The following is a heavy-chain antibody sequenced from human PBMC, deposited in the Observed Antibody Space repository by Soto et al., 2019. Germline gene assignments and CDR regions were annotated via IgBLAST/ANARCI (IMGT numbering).Heavy chain of an antibody. Sequence: EVQLLESGGGLAQPGESLRLSCAASGFTFSNYVMTWVRQAPGKGLEWVSGITASGGTTYYADSVKGRFTISRDNSKSTLYLQMNSLRAEDSALYYCAKTPVVVVAASWRGSRYFDYWGQGTLVTVSS. D-gene: IGHD2-15*01. CDR3: AKTPVVVVAASWRGSRYFDY. CDR2: ITASGGTT. V-gene: IGHV3-23*01. J-gene: IGHJ4*02. CDR1: GFTFSNYV.